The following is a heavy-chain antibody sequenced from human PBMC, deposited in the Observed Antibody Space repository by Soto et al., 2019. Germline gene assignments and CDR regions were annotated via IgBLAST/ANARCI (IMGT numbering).Heavy chain of an antibody. V-gene: IGHV4-30-4*01. J-gene: IGHJ3*02. Sequence: QVQLQESGPGLVKPSQTLSLTCTVSGGSIISGDYYWSWIRQPPGKGLEWIGYIYYSGSTYYNPSLKSRVTISVDTSKNQFSPKLSSVTDADTAVYYCDGASSGRGAFDIWGQGTMVTVSA. CDR2: IYYSGST. D-gene: IGHD3-22*01. CDR1: GGSIISGDYY. CDR3: DGASSGRGAFDI.